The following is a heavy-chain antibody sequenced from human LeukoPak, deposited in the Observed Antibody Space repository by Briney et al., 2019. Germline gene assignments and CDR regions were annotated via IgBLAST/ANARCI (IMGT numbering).Heavy chain of an antibody. D-gene: IGHD2-15*01. V-gene: IGHV3-30*03. Sequence: PGGSLRLSCAASGFTFSSYGMHWVRQAPGKGLEWVAVISYDGSNKYYADSVKGRFTISRDNSKNTLYLQMNSLRAEDTAVYYCASLGYCSGGSCFDYWGQGTLVTVSS. CDR1: GFTFSSYG. CDR3: ASLGYCSGGSCFDY. CDR2: ISYDGSNK. J-gene: IGHJ4*02.